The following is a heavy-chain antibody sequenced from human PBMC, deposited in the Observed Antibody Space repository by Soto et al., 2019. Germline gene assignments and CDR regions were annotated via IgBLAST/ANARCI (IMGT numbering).Heavy chain of an antibody. CDR3: AHRYGGNYYRWYFDS. J-gene: IGHJ4*02. D-gene: IGHD1-26*01. CDR2: ISWKDEK. CDR1: GFSLSTSGAG. V-gene: IGHV2-5*01. Sequence: QITLKESGPTLVKPTQTLTVTCTFSGFSLSTSGAGVGWIRQSPGKAPEWLALISWKDEKRYNPGLKSRLTITKDTSKNPVVPTMTDLDPVDTATYFCAHRYGGNYYRWYFDSWGQGTLVTVSS.